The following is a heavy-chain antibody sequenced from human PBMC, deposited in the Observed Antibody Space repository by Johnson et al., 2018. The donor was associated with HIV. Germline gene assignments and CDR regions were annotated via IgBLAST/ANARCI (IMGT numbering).Heavy chain of an antibody. V-gene: IGHV3-30*04. CDR1: GFTFSSYA. CDR2: ISYDGSNK. J-gene: IGHJ3*02. CDR3: AIDPDPFREYHGVAFDI. D-gene: IGHD3-10*01. Sequence: QMQLVESGGGVVQPGRSLRLSCAASGFTFSSYAMHWVRQAPGKGLEWVAVISYDGSNKYYADSVKGRFTISRDSSKDTLYVQMNSLRGEDTAVYYCAIDPDPFREYHGVAFDIWGQGTVVTVSS.